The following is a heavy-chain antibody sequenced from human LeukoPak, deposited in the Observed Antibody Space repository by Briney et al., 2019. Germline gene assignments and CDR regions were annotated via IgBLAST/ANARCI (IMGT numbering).Heavy chain of an antibody. Sequence: GGSLRLSCAASGFTFSSYGMHWVRQAPGKGLEWVAFIRYDGSNKYYADSVKGRFTISRDNSKNTLYLQMNSLRAEDTAVYYCAKDKYSASYHDYWGQGTLVTVSS. CDR2: IRYDGSNK. J-gene: IGHJ4*02. D-gene: IGHD1-26*01. V-gene: IGHV3-30*02. CDR1: GFTFSSYG. CDR3: AKDKYSASYHDY.